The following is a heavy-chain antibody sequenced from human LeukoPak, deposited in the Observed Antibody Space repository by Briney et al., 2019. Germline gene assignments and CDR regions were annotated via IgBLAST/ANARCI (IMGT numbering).Heavy chain of an antibody. V-gene: IGHV3-74*01. D-gene: IGHD2-15*01. J-gene: IGHJ1*01. CDR2: INSDGYST. CDR3: ARVDCSGGSCYAFQH. Sequence: GGSLRLSCAASGXIFSSYWMHWVRQAPGKGLVWVSRINSDGYSTSYADSVKGRFTISRDNAKNTLYLRMNSLRADDTAVYYCARVDCSGGSCYAFQHWGQGTLVTVSS. CDR1: GXIFSSYW.